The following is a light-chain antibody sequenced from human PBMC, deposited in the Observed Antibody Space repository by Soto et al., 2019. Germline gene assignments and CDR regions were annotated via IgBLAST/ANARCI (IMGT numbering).Light chain of an antibody. CDR1: SSDVGGYNY. J-gene: IGLJ3*02. CDR3: FSYTTSSTLV. V-gene: IGLV2-14*01. CDR2: EVS. Sequence: QSALTQPASVSGSPGQSITISCTGTSSDVGGYNYVSWYQQHPAKAPKLMIYEVSNRPSGVSHRFSGSKAGNAASLTISGXXXXXXXDYYCFSYTTSSTLVFGGGTKL.